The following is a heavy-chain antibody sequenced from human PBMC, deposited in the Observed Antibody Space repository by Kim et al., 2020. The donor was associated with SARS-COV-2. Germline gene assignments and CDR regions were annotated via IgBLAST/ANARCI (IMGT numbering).Heavy chain of an antibody. CDR1: GYTFTSYY. CDR2: INPSGGST. D-gene: IGHD3-22*01. Sequence: ASVKVSCKASGYTFTSYYMHWVRQAPGQGLEWMGIINPSGGSTSYAQKFQGRVTMTRDTSTSTVYMELSSLRSEDTAVYYCATTGYSSSWYDRPVYYYDSSGYYGYWGQGTLVTVSS. CDR3: ATTGYSSSWYDRPVYYYDSSGYYGY. J-gene: IGHJ4*02. V-gene: IGHV1-46*03.